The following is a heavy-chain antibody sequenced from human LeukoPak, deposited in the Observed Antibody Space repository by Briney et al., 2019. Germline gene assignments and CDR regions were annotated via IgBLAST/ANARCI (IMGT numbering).Heavy chain of an antibody. J-gene: IGHJ4*02. CDR1: GYTFTSYG. CDR2: ISAYNGNT. CDR3: AGGYCSSTSCYTLDY. Sequence: VASVKVSCKASGYTFTSYGISWVRQAPGQGLEWMGWISAYNGNTNYAQKLQGRVTMTTDTSTSTACMELRSLRSDDTAVYYCAGGYCSSTSCYTLDYWGQGTLVTVSS. V-gene: IGHV1-18*01. D-gene: IGHD2-2*02.